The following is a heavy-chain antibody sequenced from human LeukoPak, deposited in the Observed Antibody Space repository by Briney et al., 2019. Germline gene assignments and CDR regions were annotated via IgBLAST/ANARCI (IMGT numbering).Heavy chain of an antibody. CDR3: ARRYYSGPFDY. D-gene: IGHD3-10*01. CDR1: GGSISSSSYY. V-gene: IGHV4-39*01. Sequence: KTSETLSLTCTVSGGSISSSSYYWGWIRQPPGKGLEWIGSIYYSGSTYYNPSLKSRITISVDTSKNQFFLNLNSVTAADTAVYYCARRYYSGPFDYWGQGTLVTVSS. J-gene: IGHJ4*02. CDR2: IYYSGST.